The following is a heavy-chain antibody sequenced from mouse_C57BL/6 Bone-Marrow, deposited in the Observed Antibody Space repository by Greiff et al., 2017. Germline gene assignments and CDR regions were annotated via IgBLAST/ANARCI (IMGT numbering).Heavy chain of an antibody. V-gene: IGHV5-4*01. CDR1: GFTFSSYA. Sequence: EVKLVESGGGLVKPGGSLKLSCAASGFTFSSYAMSWVRQTPEKRLEWVATISDGGSYTYYPDNVKGRFTISRDNAKNNLYLQMSHLKSEDTAMYYCARDRRYFDYWGQGTTLTVSS. CDR3: ARDRRYFDY. CDR2: ISDGGSYT. J-gene: IGHJ2*01.